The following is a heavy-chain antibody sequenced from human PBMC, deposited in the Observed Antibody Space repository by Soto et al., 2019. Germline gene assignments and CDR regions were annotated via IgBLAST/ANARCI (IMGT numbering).Heavy chain of an antibody. Sequence: TLSLTCTVSGGSISSYYWSWIRQPPGKGLEWIGYIYYSGSTNYNPSLKSRVTISVDTSKNQFSLKLSSVTAADTAVYYCARGGFFDWLLQSNDAFDIWGQGTMVTVSS. CDR3: ARGGFFDWLLQSNDAFDI. CDR2: IYYSGST. D-gene: IGHD3-9*01. V-gene: IGHV4-59*01. J-gene: IGHJ3*02. CDR1: GGSISSYY.